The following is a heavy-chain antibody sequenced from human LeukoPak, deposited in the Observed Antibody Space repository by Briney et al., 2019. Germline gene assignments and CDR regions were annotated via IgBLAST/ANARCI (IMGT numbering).Heavy chain of an antibody. Sequence: KPSETLSLTCTVSGGSISSYYWSWIRQPPGKGLEWIGYIYYSGSTNYNPSLKSRVTISVDTSKNQFSPKLSSVTAADTAVYYCARHADYDFWSGYSAGNGDWFDPRGQGTLVTVSS. CDR2: IYYSGST. V-gene: IGHV4-59*08. CDR1: GGSISSYY. D-gene: IGHD3-3*01. CDR3: ARHADYDFWSGYSAGNGDWFDP. J-gene: IGHJ5*02.